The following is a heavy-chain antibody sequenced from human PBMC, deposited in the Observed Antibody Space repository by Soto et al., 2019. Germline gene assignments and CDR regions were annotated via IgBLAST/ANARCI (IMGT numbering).Heavy chain of an antibody. CDR2: ISANNGNT. CDR1: GYAFTTYG. Sequence: QVHLVQSGAEVKKPGASVKVSCQGSGYAFTTYGITWVRQAPGQGLEWMGWISANNGNTNYAQKLQGRVTVTRDTATSTAYMELRSLIYDDTAVYYCARGRYGDYWGQGALVTVSS. D-gene: IGHD1-1*01. V-gene: IGHV1-18*01. CDR3: ARGRYGDY. J-gene: IGHJ4*02.